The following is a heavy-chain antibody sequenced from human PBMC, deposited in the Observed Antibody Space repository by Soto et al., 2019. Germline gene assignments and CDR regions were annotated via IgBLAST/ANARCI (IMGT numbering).Heavy chain of an antibody. V-gene: IGHV3-30*03. CDR3: ARWVGGSMSDNSGKYDS. D-gene: IGHD3-22*01. CDR2: VSYDGSQK. J-gene: IGHJ5*01. CDR1: GFTFSRNG. Sequence: QVQLVESGGGVVQPGTSLRLTCAGSGFTFSRNGMHWVRQAPGKGLEWVALVSYDGSQKYYVDSVKGRFTISRDNSENTLYLQMNSLRPEDTAVYYCARWVGGSMSDNSGKYDSWGQGTRVTVSS.